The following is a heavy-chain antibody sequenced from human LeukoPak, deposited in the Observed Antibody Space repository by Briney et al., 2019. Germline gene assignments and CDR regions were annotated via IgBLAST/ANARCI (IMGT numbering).Heavy chain of an antibody. CDR2: IKSKTDGGTT. Sequence: GGSLRLSCAASGFTFSNAWMSWVRQAPGKGLEWVGRIKSKTDGGTTDYAAPVKGRFTISRDDSKNTLYLQMNSLKTEDTAVYHCTTDYYGSGPDAFDIWGQGTMVTVSS. CDR3: TTDYYGSGPDAFDI. D-gene: IGHD3-10*01. V-gene: IGHV3-15*01. CDR1: GFTFSNAW. J-gene: IGHJ3*02.